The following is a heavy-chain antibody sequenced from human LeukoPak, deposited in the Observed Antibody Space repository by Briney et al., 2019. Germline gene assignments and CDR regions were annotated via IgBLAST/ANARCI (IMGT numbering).Heavy chain of an antibody. D-gene: IGHD6-13*01. CDR1: GFTFSSYS. CDR3: AREEGYSRGAFDI. CDR2: ISSSSSYI. Sequence: GGSLRLSCAASGFTFSSYSMNWVRQAPGKGLEWVSSISSSSSYIYYADSVKGRFTISRDNAKNSLYLQMNSLRAEDTAVYYCAREEGYSRGAFDIWGQGTMVTVSS. V-gene: IGHV3-21*04. J-gene: IGHJ3*02.